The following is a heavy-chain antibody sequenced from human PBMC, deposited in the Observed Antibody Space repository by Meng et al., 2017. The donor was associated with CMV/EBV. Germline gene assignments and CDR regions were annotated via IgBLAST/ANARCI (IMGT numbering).Heavy chain of an antibody. Sequence: SVKVSCKASGGTFSSYAISWVRQAPGQGLEWMGGIIPIFGTANYAQKFQGRVTITTDESTSTAYMELSSLRSEDTAVYYCARDRRGSYSYYYGMDVWGQGTTVTVSS. CDR1: GGTFSSYA. J-gene: IGHJ6*02. D-gene: IGHD1-26*01. V-gene: IGHV1-69*05. CDR3: ARDRRGSYSYYYGMDV. CDR2: IIPIFGTA.